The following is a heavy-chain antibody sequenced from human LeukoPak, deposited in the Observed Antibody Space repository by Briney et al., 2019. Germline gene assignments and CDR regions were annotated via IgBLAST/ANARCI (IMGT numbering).Heavy chain of an antibody. J-gene: IGHJ4*02. CDR3: ASYSSGRTANYFDY. CDR1: GGSISSSSYY. Sequence: SETLSLTCTVSGGSISSSSYYWGWIRQPPGKGLEWIGSIYYSGSTYYNPSLKSRVTISVDTSKNQFSLKLSSVTAADTAVYYCASYSSGRTANYFDYWGQGTLVTVSS. D-gene: IGHD6-19*01. CDR2: IYYSGST. V-gene: IGHV4-39*07.